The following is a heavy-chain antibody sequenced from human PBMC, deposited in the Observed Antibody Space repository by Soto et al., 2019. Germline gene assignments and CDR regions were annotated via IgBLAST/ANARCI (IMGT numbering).Heavy chain of an antibody. D-gene: IGHD3-9*01. J-gene: IGHJ6*02. CDR2: IYYSGST. V-gene: IGHV4-39*01. CDR3: ARSARRGELRYFDWSPRPDYYGMDV. CDR1: SASISSSSYT. Sequence: SETLSLTCTVSSASISSSSYTWGWIRQPPGKGLEWIGSIYYSGSTYYNPSLKSRVTISVDTSKNQFSLKLSSVTAADTAVYYCARSARRGELRYFDWSPRPDYYGMDVWGQGTTVTVSS.